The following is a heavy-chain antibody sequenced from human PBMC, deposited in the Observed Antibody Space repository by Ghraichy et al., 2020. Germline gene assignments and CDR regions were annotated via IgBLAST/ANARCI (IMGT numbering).Heavy chain of an antibody. CDR3: AKGIAAGTTTISYYYNGMDI. V-gene: IGHV3-23*01. CDR1: GFTFSNYG. Sequence: ETLSLTCAASGFTFSNYGMSWVRQAPGKGLEWVSGISGSGGSTYYTESLKGRFTIARDNSKNTLILQMNSLRAEDTAVYYCAKGIAAGTTTISYYYNGMDIWGQGTKVTVSS. D-gene: IGHD6-13*01. J-gene: IGHJ6*02. CDR2: ISGSGGST.